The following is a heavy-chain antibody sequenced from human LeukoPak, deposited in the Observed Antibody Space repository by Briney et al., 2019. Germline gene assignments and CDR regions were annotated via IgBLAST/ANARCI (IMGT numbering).Heavy chain of an antibody. D-gene: IGHD4-17*01. Sequence: SETLSLTCGVSGASFSGYLWTWIRQPPGKGLEWIGETNHKGTTNYNPSLNSRVSISVNRSKNQFSLKLSSVTAADTAVYYCARVVAIETTVTIDYWGQGTLVTVSS. CDR1: GASFSGYL. CDR3: ARVVAIETTVTIDY. V-gene: IGHV4-34*01. CDR2: TNHKGTT. J-gene: IGHJ4*02.